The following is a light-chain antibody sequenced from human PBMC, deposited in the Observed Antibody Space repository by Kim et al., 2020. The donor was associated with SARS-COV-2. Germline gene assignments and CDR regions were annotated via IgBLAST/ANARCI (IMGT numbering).Light chain of an antibody. CDR2: GAS. J-gene: IGKJ1*01. CDR1: QSVSSNY. V-gene: IGKV3-20*01. Sequence: SPGERATLSCRASQSVSSNYLAWYQQKPGQAPRLLIYGASSRATGIPDRFSGSGSGTDFTLTINRLQPEDFAMYYCQQYGSSPRTFGQGTKVDIK. CDR3: QQYGSSPRT.